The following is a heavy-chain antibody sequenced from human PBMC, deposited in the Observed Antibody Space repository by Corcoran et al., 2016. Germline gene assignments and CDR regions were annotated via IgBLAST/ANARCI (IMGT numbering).Heavy chain of an antibody. CDR2: IIPIFGTA. D-gene: IGHD2-15*01. V-gene: IGHV1-69*01. CDR1: GGTFSSYA. J-gene: IGHJ5*02. CDR3: ARAGCSGGSCYSGNWFDP. Sequence: QVQLVQSGVEVKKPGSSVKVSCKASGGTFSSYAISWVRQAPGQGLEWMGGIIPIFGTANYAQKFQGRVTITADESTSTAYMELSSLRSEDTAVYYCARAGCSGGSCYSGNWFDPWGQGTLVTVSS.